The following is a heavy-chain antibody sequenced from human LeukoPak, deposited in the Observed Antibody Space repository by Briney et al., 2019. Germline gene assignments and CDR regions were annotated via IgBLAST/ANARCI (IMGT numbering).Heavy chain of an antibody. CDR3: ARMNGYSSSLGKNTRFDY. Sequence: AASVKVSCKASGYTFTSYGISWVRQAPGQGLEWMGWISAYNGNTNYAQKLQGRVTMTTDTSTSTAYMELRSLRSDDTAVYYCARMNGYSSSLGKNTRFDYWGQGTLVTVSS. V-gene: IGHV1-18*01. D-gene: IGHD6-13*01. CDR1: GYTFTSYG. J-gene: IGHJ4*02. CDR2: ISAYNGNT.